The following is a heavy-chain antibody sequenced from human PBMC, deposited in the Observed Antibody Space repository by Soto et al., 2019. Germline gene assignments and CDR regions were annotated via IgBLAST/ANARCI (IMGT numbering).Heavy chain of an antibody. CDR2: ISSSSSYI. Sequence: PGGSLRLSCAASGFTFSSYSMNWVRQAPGKGLEWVSSISSSSSYIYYADSVKGRFTISRDNAKNSLYLQMNSLRAEDTAVYYCARDPPYEITIFGVVIPYYYYGMDVWGQGTTVTGS. J-gene: IGHJ6*02. D-gene: IGHD3-3*01. CDR3: ARDPPYEITIFGVVIPYYYYGMDV. V-gene: IGHV3-21*01. CDR1: GFTFSSYS.